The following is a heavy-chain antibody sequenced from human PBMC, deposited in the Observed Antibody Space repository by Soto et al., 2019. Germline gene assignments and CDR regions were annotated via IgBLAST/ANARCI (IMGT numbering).Heavy chain of an antibody. V-gene: IGHV3-23*01. J-gene: IGHJ4*02. CDR3: XXXXXXXXNPQGVHFDY. CDR2: IXXXXXXX. CDR1: GFTFSNNA. Sequence: EVQLLESGGGLVQPGGSLRLSCSVSGFTFSNNAMTWVRQAPGKGLDWVSAIXXXXXXXXXAEXVKGRVTISRDNSKXXXXXXXXXXXXXXXXXXXXXXXXXXXXNPQGVHFDYWGQGTLVTVSS. D-gene: IGHD3-10*01.